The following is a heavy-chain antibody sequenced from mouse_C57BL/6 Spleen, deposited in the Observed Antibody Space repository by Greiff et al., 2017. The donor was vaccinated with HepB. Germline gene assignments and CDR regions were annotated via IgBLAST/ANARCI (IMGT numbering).Heavy chain of an antibody. Sequence: EVQLQQSGPVLVKPGASVKMSCKASGYTFTDYYMNWVKQSHGKSLEWIGVINPYNGGTSYNQKFKGKATLTVDKSSSTAYMELNSLTSEDSAVYYCASGGNYAAYWGQGTLVTVSA. V-gene: IGHV1-19*01. CDR3: ASGGNYAAY. D-gene: IGHD2-1*01. CDR2: INPYNGGT. CDR1: GYTFTDYY. J-gene: IGHJ3*01.